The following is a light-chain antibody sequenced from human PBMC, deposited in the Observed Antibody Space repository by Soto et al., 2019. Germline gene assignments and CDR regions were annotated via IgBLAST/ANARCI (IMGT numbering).Light chain of an antibody. CDR1: SSDVGGYDQ. J-gene: IGLJ2*01. Sequence: QSALTQPVSVSGSPGQTIAISGTGTSSDVGGYDQVSWYQQHPGKAPKLMIYAVTTRPSGVSNRFSGSKSGNTASLTISGLQAQDEADYYCSSYTGSGTFFGGGTKVTVL. V-gene: IGLV2-14*01. CDR2: AVT. CDR3: SSYTGSGTF.